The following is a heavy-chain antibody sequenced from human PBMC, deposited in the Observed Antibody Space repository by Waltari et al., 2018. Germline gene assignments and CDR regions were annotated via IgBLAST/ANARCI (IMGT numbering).Heavy chain of an antibody. D-gene: IGHD1-26*01. CDR3: ARSGCSGSCAFDY. CDR1: GGTFSSYA. J-gene: IGHJ4*02. Sequence: QVQLVQSGAEVKKPGSSVKVSCKASGGTFSSYAISWVRQAPGQGLAWMGRIIPILGIANYAQKFQGRVTITADKSTSTAYMELSSLRSEDTAVYYCARSGCSGSCAFDYWGQGTLVTVSS. V-gene: IGHV1-69*04. CDR2: IIPILGIA.